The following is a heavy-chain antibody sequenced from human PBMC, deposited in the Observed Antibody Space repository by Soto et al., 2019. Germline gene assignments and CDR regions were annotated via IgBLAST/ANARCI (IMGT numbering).Heavy chain of an antibody. V-gene: IGHV3-23*01. Sequence: GGSLRLSCAASGFTFSSYAMGWVRQGPGKGLEWVAVGSIGGSRHYADSVRGRFTISRDNSKNTLSLQMNSLTAEDTAVYFCAKRRGAGGHFDYWGQGALVTVSS. CDR2: GSIGGSR. D-gene: IGHD2-15*01. CDR3: AKRRGAGGHFDY. CDR1: GFTFSSYA. J-gene: IGHJ4*02.